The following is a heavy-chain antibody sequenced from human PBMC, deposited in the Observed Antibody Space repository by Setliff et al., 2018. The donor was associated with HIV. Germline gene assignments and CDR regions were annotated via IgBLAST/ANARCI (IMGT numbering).Heavy chain of an antibody. J-gene: IGHJ1*01. CDR1: GYTFTDFH. D-gene: IGHD5-18*01. CDR2: INPSGGST. V-gene: IGHV1-46*01. Sequence: ASVKVSCKASGYTFTDFHLHWLRQAPGQGLEWMGIINPSGGSTSYAQKFQGRVTMTRDTAARTDYMELSSLRSEDTAVYFCATVYNYGFSKYFRYWGQGTLVTVSS. CDR3: ATVYNYGFSKYFRY.